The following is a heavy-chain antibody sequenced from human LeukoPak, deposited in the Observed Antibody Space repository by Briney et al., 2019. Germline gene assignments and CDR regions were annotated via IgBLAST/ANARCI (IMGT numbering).Heavy chain of an antibody. CDR1: GYTFTSNY. Sequence: ASVKVSCKAFGYTFTSNYMHWVRQAPGQGPEWMGVISPSGGSTTYAQKFQGRVTLTRDMSTSTDYLELSSLRSEDTAVYYCARAWFGELAFDYWGQGTLVTVSS. CDR2: ISPSGGST. V-gene: IGHV1-46*01. J-gene: IGHJ4*02. D-gene: IGHD3-10*01. CDR3: ARAWFGELAFDY.